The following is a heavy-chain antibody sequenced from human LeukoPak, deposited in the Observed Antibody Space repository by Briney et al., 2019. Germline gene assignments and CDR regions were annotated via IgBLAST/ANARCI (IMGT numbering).Heavy chain of an antibody. CDR2: ISSSSSYI. CDR3: ARDECSSTSCYSGWFDP. V-gene: IGHV3-21*01. Sequence: KTGGSLRLSCAASGFTVSSNYMSWVRQAPGKGLEWVSSISSSSSYIYYADSVKGRFTISRDNAKNSLYLQMNSLRAEDTAVYYCARDECSSTSCYSGWFDPWGQGTLVTVSS. CDR1: GFTVSSNY. D-gene: IGHD2-2*01. J-gene: IGHJ5*02.